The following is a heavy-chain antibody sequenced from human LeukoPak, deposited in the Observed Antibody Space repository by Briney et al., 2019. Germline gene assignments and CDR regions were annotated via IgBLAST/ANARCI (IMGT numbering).Heavy chain of an antibody. CDR3: ARGHGSGSYYTFDP. Sequence: SETLSLTCAVYGGSFSGYSWSWIRQPPGKGLEWIGEINHSGSTNYNPSLKSRVTISVDTYKNQFSLKLSSVTAADTAVYYCARGHGSGSYYTFDPWGQGTLVTVSS. CDR1: GGSFSGYS. J-gene: IGHJ5*02. V-gene: IGHV4-34*01. D-gene: IGHD3-10*01. CDR2: INHSGST.